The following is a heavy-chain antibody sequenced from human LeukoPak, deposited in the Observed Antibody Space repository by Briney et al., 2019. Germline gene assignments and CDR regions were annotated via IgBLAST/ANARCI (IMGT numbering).Heavy chain of an antibody. V-gene: IGHV3-30-3*01. D-gene: IGHD3-22*01. Sequence: GGSLRLSCAASGFTFSNYWMHWVRQAPGKGLEWVAVISYDGSNKYYANSVKGRFTISRDNSKNTLYLQMNSLRAEDTAVYYCARDIAPSIVVGILGYWGQGTLVTVSS. CDR2: ISYDGSNK. J-gene: IGHJ4*02. CDR1: GFTFSNYW. CDR3: ARDIAPSIVVGILGY.